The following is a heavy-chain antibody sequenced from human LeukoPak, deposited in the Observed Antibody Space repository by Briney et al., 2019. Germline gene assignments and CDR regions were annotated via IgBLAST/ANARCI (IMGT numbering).Heavy chain of an antibody. D-gene: IGHD6-13*01. CDR3: ARGGRSSSSWYVIY. Sequence: GGSLRLSCAASGFTFRSYAMHWVRQAPGKGLEYVSAISSNGGSTYYANSVKGRFTISRDNSKNTLYLQMGSLRAEDMAVYYCARGGRSSSSWYVIYWGQGTLVTVSS. J-gene: IGHJ4*02. CDR2: ISSNGGST. V-gene: IGHV3-64*01. CDR1: GFTFRSYA.